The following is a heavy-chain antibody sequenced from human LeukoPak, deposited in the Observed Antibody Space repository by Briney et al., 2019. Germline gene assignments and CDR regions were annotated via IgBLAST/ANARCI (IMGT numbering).Heavy chain of an antibody. CDR2: IYPGDFDT. V-gene: IGHV5-51*01. Sequence: GESLKISCKGSGYSFSSYWIGWVRQMPGKGLEWMGIIYPGDFDTRYSPSFQGQVTISVDKSISTAYLQWSSLKSSDTGIYYCARHRHISTRPDAFDIWGQGTMVTVSS. J-gene: IGHJ3*02. CDR1: GYSFSSYW. D-gene: IGHD6-6*01. CDR3: ARHRHISTRPDAFDI.